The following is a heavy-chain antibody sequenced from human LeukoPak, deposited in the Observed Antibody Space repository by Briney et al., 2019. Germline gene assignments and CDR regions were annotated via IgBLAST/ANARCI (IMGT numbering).Heavy chain of an antibody. CDR1: GFTFSSYA. CDR3: ARGWQQLPTVLRASYFDY. D-gene: IGHD6-13*01. CDR2: ISYDGSNK. Sequence: GGSLRLSCAASGFTFSSYAMHWVRQAPGKGLEWVAVISYDGSNKYYADSVKGRFTISRDNSKNTLYLQMNSLRAEDTAVYYCARGWQQLPTVLRASYFDYWGQGTLVTVSS. J-gene: IGHJ4*02. V-gene: IGHV3-30*04.